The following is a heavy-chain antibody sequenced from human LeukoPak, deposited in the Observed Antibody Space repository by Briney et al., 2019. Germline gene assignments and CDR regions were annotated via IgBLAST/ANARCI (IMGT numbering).Heavy chain of an antibody. Sequence: PGGSLRLCCAASGFTFSSYGMHWVRQAPGKGLVWVSCINTDGSSTSYADSVKGRFTISRDNAKNTLYLQMNSLRAEDTAVYYCARSLLHYYDSSGPENWGQGSLVTVSS. CDR2: INTDGSST. CDR1: GFTFSSYG. V-gene: IGHV3-74*01. J-gene: IGHJ4*02. CDR3: ARSLLHYYDSSGPEN. D-gene: IGHD3-22*01.